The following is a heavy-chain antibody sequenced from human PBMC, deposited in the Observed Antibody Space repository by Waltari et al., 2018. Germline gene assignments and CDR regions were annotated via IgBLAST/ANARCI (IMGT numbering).Heavy chain of an antibody. CDR2: ISSSGNI. V-gene: IGHV4-59*08. CDR1: GGSISSYY. CDR3: ASGYYDFWSGYFGN. Sequence: QVQLQESGPGLVKPSETLSLTCTASGGSISSYYWTWIRQAPGKTLEYIGYISSSGNINYHPSLRSRVTMSVDTSKNQLSLNLRSATAADTAVYYCASGYYDFWSGYFGNWGQGILVTVSS. D-gene: IGHD3-3*01. J-gene: IGHJ4*02.